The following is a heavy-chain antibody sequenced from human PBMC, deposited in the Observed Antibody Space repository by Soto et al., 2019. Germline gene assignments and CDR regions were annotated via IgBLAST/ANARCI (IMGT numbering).Heavy chain of an antibody. CDR1: GFTFSSYD. CDR3: ARAKRVCSGGSCYSKYFDY. Sequence: GGSLRLSCAASGFTFSSYDVHWVRQATGKGLEWVSAIGTAGDTYYPGSVKGRFTISRENAKNSLYLQMNSLRAGDTAVYYCARAKRVCSGGSCYSKYFDYWGQGTLVTVSS. CDR2: IGTAGDT. D-gene: IGHD2-15*01. V-gene: IGHV3-13*01. J-gene: IGHJ4*02.